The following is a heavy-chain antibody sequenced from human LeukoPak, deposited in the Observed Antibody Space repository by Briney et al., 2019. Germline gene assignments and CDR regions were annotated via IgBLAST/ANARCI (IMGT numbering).Heavy chain of an antibody. V-gene: IGHV1-8*01. Sequence: GASVKVSCKASGYTFTSYDINRVRQATGQGLEWMGWMNPNSGNTGYAQKFQGRVTMTRNTSISTAYMELSSLRSEDTAVYYCARVLNYDFWSGYYTGMGVYNYWGLGTLVTVSS. CDR1: GYTFTSYD. CDR3: ARVLNYDFWSGYYTGMGVYNY. J-gene: IGHJ4*02. CDR2: MNPNSGNT. D-gene: IGHD3-3*01.